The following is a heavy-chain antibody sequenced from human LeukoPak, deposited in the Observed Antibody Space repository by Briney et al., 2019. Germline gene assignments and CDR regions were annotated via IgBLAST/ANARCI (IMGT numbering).Heavy chain of an antibody. J-gene: IGHJ4*02. D-gene: IGHD3-9*01. CDR3: ARGGVLRYFDWLGGSGYQFDY. CDR2: INPNSGGT. V-gene: IGHV1-2*02. CDR1: GYTFTGYY. Sequence: ASVKVSCKASGYTFTGYYMHWVRQAPGQGLEWMGWINPNSGGTNYAQKFQGRVTMTRDTSISTAYMELSRLRSDDTAVYYCARGGVLRYFDWLGGSGYQFDYWGQGTLVTVSS.